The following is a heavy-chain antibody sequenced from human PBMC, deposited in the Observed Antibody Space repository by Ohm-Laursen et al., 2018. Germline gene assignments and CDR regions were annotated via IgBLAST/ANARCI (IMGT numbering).Heavy chain of an antibody. Sequence: GSLRLSCSASGFTFGNYAMSWVRQAPGKGLEWLSAISGSGGSTYYVDSVKGRFTISRDNSKNTLYLQMSSLRAEDTAVYYCAKRYQMLYILDAFDIWGQGTMVTVSS. J-gene: IGHJ3*02. CDR3: AKRYQMLYILDAFDI. D-gene: IGHD2-2*02. CDR2: ISGSGGST. CDR1: GFTFGNYA. V-gene: IGHV3-23*01.